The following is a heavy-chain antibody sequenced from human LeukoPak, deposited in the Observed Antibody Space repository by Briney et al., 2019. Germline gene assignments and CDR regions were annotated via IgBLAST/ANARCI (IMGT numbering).Heavy chain of an antibody. V-gene: IGHV4-39*07. CDR2: IYYSGST. CDR3: ARSKIQLWYGDYYYYMDV. D-gene: IGHD5-18*01. J-gene: IGHJ6*03. Sequence: SETLSLTCTVSGGSISSSSYYWGWIRQPPGKGLEWIGSIYYSGSTYYNPSLKSRVTISVDTSKNQFSLKLSSVTAADTAVYYCARSKIQLWYGDYYYYMDVWGKGTTVTVSS. CDR1: GGSISSSSYY.